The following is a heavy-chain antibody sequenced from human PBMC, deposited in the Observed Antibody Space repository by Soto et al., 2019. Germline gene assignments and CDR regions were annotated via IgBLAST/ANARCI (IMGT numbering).Heavy chain of an antibody. V-gene: IGHV4-34*01. CDR2: IHHSGST. CDR3: ARGVDSWSGYLF. Sequence: SETLSLTCALYGGSFDGYYWSLIRQSPGKGLEWIGEIHHSGSTKYNPSLKSRVSLSVDTSTKQFSLKMTSMTAADRGVYYCARGVDSWSGYLFWGQGTPVTVSS. CDR1: GGSFDGYY. D-gene: IGHD3-3*01. J-gene: IGHJ4*02.